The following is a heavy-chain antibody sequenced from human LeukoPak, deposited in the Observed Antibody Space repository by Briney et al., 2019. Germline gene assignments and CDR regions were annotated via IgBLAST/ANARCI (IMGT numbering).Heavy chain of an antibody. CDR2: ISGYDGNT. Sequence: ASVRVSCKTSGYTFSRFGISWVRQAPGQGLEWMGWISGYDGNTNYPQRLQGRVTIATDTSTSTAYMELRNLRSDDTAVYYCARESSNGWFDPWGQGTLLTVSS. CDR3: ARESSNGWFDP. CDR1: GYTFSRFG. D-gene: IGHD2-8*01. V-gene: IGHV1-18*01. J-gene: IGHJ5*02.